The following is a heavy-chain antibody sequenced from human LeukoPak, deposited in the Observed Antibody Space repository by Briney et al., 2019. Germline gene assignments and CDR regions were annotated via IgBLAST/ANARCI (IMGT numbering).Heavy chain of an antibody. CDR2: ISSSSSYI. J-gene: IGHJ4*02. CDR1: GFTLSSYS. D-gene: IGHD6-13*01. Sequence: GGSLRLSCAASGFTLSSYSMNWVRQAPGKGLEWVSSISSSSSYIYYADSVKGRFTISRDNAKNSLYLQMNSLRAEDTAVYYCARDNSLAAAGTGRGDYWGQGTLVTVSS. CDR3: ARDNSLAAAGTGRGDY. V-gene: IGHV3-21*01.